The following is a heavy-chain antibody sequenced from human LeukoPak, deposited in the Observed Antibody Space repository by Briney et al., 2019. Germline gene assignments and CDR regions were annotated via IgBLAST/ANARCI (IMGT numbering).Heavy chain of an antibody. V-gene: IGHV3-48*03. CDR3: GRTASITVPGQDY. CDR2: ISSSGSTI. J-gene: IGHJ4*02. CDR1: GFTFSNFE. Sequence: GGSLRLSCAASGFTFSNFEMNWVRQAPGKGLEWVSYISSSGSTIYYADSVKGRFTISRDNAKNSLYPQMNILRAEDTAVYYCGRTASITVPGQDYWGQGTLVTVSS. D-gene: IGHD6-19*01.